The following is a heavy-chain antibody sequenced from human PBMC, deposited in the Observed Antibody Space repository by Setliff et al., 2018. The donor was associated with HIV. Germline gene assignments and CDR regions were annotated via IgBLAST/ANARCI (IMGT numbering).Heavy chain of an antibody. D-gene: IGHD6-13*01. CDR3: ARDDVFKSSSFDY. Sequence: ASVKVSCKASGHTFTSSGISWVRQAPGQGLEWMGWISAYNGNTNYAQKLQGRITMTTDPSTSTAYMDLRSLRSDDTAVYYCARDDVFKSSSFDYWGQGTLVTVSS. CDR1: GHTFTSSG. J-gene: IGHJ4*02. CDR2: ISAYNGNT. V-gene: IGHV1-18*01.